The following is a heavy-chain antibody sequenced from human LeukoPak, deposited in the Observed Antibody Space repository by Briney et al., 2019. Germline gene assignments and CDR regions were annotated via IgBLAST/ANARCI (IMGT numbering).Heavy chain of an antibody. Sequence: ASVKVPCKASGYTFTGYFMHWVRQSPGQGLEWMVCVNPNSGDTNYAQKFQGRVTMTRDTSISTAYMELSRLRSDDTAVYYCARNYYDSGAPFDYWGQGTLVTVSS. J-gene: IGHJ4*02. CDR1: GYTFTGYF. V-gene: IGHV1-2*02. CDR3: ARNYYDSGAPFDY. D-gene: IGHD3-22*01. CDR2: VNPNSGDT.